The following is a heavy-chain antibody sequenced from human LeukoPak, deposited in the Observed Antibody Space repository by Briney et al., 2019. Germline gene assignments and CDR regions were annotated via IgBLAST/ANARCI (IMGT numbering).Heavy chain of an antibody. CDR2: ISAYNGNT. Sequence: VASVKVSCKASGYTFTSYGISWVRQAPGQGLEWMGWISAYNGNTNYAQKLQGRVTMTTDTSTSTAYMELRSLRSDDTAVYYCAREGHYYDSSGYYYGFYAFDIWGQGTMVTVSS. CDR1: GYTFTSYG. D-gene: IGHD3-22*01. J-gene: IGHJ3*02. CDR3: AREGHYYDSSGYYYGFYAFDI. V-gene: IGHV1-18*01.